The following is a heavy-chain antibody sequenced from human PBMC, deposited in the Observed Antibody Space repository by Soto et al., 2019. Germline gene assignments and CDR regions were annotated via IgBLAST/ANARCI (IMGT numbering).Heavy chain of an antibody. J-gene: IGHJ6*02. D-gene: IGHD4-17*01. Sequence: GGSLRLSCAASGFTFSDYDMSWIRQAPGKGLEWVSAIGTAGDTYYPGSVKGRFTISRENAKNSLYLQMNSLRAGDTAVYYCARAPPTTGYYYVMDFSAQGSSVIGSS. V-gene: IGHV3-13*01. CDR3: ARAPPTTGYYYVMDF. CDR2: IGTAGDT. CDR1: GFTFSDYD.